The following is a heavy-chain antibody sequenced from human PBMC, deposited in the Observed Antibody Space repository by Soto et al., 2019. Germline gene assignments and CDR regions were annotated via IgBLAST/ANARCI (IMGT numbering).Heavy chain of an antibody. J-gene: IGHJ5*02. CDR1: GYTFTSYG. CDR3: ATDRSGYDFSFWFDP. D-gene: IGHD5-12*01. Sequence: ASVKVSCKASGYTFTSYGISWVRQAPGQGLEWMGWISAYNGNTNYAQKLQGRVTMTTDTSTSTAYMELRSLRSDDTAVYYCATDRSGYDFSFWFDPWGQGTLVTVS. CDR2: ISAYNGNT. V-gene: IGHV1-18*01.